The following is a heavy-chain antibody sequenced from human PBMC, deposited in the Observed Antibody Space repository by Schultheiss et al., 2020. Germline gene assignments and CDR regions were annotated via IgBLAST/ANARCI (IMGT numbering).Heavy chain of an antibody. Sequence: SETLSLTCTVSGGSISSYYWSWIRQPPGKGLEWIGEINHSGSTNYNPSLKSRVTISVDTSKNQFSLKLSSVTAADTAVYYCARSWGCGGSCKHGAYYYYYGMDVWGQGTTVTVSS. CDR1: GGSISSYY. CDR3: ARSWGCGGSCKHGAYYYYYGMDV. D-gene: IGHD2-15*01. J-gene: IGHJ6*02. CDR2: INHSGST. V-gene: IGHV4-34*01.